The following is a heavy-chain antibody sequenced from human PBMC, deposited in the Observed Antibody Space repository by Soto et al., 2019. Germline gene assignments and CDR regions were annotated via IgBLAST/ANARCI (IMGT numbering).Heavy chain of an antibody. Sequence: QVQLQESGPGLVKPSQTLSLTCTVSGGSISSGGDYWSWIRQHPGKGLEWIGYIYYSGSTYYNPSLKSRVTISVDTSKNQFSLKLSSVTAADTAVYYCARDRQLANYYYYGMDVWGQGTTVTVSS. D-gene: IGHD6-6*01. CDR1: GGSISSGGDY. CDR3: ARDRQLANYYYYGMDV. V-gene: IGHV4-31*03. CDR2: IYYSGST. J-gene: IGHJ6*02.